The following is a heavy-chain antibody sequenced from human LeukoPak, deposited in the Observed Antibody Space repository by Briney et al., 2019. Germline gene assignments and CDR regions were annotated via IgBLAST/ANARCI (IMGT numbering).Heavy chain of an antibody. CDR3: ARHSIASDGARLFDY. CDR1: GGSITSYY. D-gene: IGHD2-21*01. Sequence: SETLSLTCTVSGGSITSYYWAWLRQPPGKGLEWIGYLYYSGYSNYNPSLKSRVSMSVDTSKNQFSLKLTSVTAADTAVYYCARHSIASDGARLFDYWGRGTLVTVSS. J-gene: IGHJ4*02. CDR2: LYYSGYS. V-gene: IGHV4-59*08.